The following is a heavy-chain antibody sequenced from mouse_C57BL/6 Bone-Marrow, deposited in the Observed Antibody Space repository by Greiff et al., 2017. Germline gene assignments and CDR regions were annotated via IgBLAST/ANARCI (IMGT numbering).Heavy chain of an antibody. D-gene: IGHD2-4*01. CDR3: ARQRIYYDYAWFAY. CDR1: GFTFSSYG. V-gene: IGHV5-6*02. J-gene: IGHJ3*01. CDR2: ISSGGSYT. Sequence: DVMLVESGGDLVKPGGSLKLSCAASGFTFSSYGMSWVRQTPDKRLEWVATISSGGSYTYYPDSVKGRFTISRDNAKNTLYLQMSSLKSEDTAMYYCARQRIYYDYAWFAYWGQGTLVTVSA.